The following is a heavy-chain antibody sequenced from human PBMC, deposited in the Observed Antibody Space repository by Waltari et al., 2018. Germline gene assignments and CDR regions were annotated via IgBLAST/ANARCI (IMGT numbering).Heavy chain of an antibody. D-gene: IGHD1-7*01. J-gene: IGHJ6*03. Sequence: EVQLVQSGAEVKKPGESLRISCKGSGYSFTTHRITWVRQMPGKGLEWMGRIDPSDSYTNYSPSFQGHVTISADKSISTAYLQWSSLKASDTAMYYCARTRTRDYYYMDVWGKGTTVTVSS. V-gene: IGHV5-10-1*01. CDR1: GYSFTTHR. CDR2: IDPSDSYT. CDR3: ARTRTRDYYYMDV.